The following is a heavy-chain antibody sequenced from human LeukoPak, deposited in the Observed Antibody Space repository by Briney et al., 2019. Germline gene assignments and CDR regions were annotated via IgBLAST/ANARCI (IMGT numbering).Heavy chain of an antibody. CDR3: ATDRGWRTSGYYLYYFEY. CDR2: IKHDGSEK. D-gene: IGHD3-3*01. CDR1: GFIFTNYF. J-gene: IGHJ4*02. V-gene: IGHV3-7*01. Sequence: GGSLRLSCAASGFIFTNYFMSWVRQAPGKGLEWVASIKHDGSEKYYVDSVRGRFTISGDNTMNSLYLQMSSLRAEDTAVYYCATDRGWRTSGYYLYYFEYWGQGTLVTFSS.